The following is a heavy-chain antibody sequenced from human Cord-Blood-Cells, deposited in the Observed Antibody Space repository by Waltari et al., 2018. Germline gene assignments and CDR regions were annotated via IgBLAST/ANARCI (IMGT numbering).Heavy chain of an antibody. CDR2: INHSGST. CDR1: GGSFSGYY. J-gene: IGHJ6*02. D-gene: IGHD3-22*01. V-gene: IGHV4-34*01. CDR3: ARGRVAYYYDSSGDYYYGMDV. Sequence: QVQLQQWGAGLLKPSETLSLTCAVYGGSFSGYYWSWLRQPPGKGRGWIGEINHSGSTNYNPSLKSRVTISVDTSKNQFSLKLSSVTAADTAVYYCARGRVAYYYDSSGDYYYGMDVWGQGTTVTVSS.